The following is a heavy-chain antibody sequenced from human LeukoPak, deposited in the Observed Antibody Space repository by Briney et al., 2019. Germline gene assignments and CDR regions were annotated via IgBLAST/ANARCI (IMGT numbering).Heavy chain of an antibody. D-gene: IGHD3-3*01. CDR2: IKQDASQE. CDR1: GITFSNYG. V-gene: IGHV3-7*01. Sequence: GTSLRLSCVASGITFSNYGMHWVRQAPGKGPEWVAHIKQDASQEDHVDSVKGRFTISRDNAKNSLYLQMNSLRAEDTAVYYCARGVVYPTWSGPHWSDYWGQGTLVTVSS. CDR3: ARGVVYPTWSGPHWSDY. J-gene: IGHJ4*02.